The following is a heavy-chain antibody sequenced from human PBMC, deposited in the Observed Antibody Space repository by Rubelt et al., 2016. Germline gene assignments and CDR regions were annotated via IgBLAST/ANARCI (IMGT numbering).Heavy chain of an antibody. CDR2: INHSGST. CDR1: GGPFSGYY. J-gene: IGHJ6*02. D-gene: IGHD3-16*01. V-gene: IGHV4-34*01. CDR3: ARRLLEARFYYFYGMDV. Sequence: QVQLQQWGAGLLKPSETLSLTCAVFGGPFSGYYWSWIRQPPGKGLEWIGEINHSGSTNYNPSLKSRVTISVDTSKNQFSLKLSSVTAADTAVYYCARRLLEARFYYFYGMDVWGQGTTVTVSS.